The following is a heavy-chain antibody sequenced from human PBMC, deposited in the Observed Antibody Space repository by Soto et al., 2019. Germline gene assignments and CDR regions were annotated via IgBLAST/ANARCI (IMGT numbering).Heavy chain of an antibody. D-gene: IGHD2-2*01. Sequence: SETLSLTCTVSGGSISSYYWSWIRQPPGKGLEWIGYIYYSGSTNYNPSLKSRVTISVDTSKNQFSLKLNSMTAADTAVYYCARAVLPATAPFDYWGQGTLVTVSS. J-gene: IGHJ4*02. CDR1: GGSISSYY. CDR2: IYYSGST. CDR3: ARAVLPATAPFDY. V-gene: IGHV4-59*08.